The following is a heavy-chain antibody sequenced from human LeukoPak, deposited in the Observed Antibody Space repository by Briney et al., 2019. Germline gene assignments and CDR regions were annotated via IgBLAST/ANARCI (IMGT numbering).Heavy chain of an antibody. CDR2: IYYSGST. J-gene: IGHJ6*03. CDR1: GGSISSGGYY. Sequence: SETLSLTCTVSGGSISSGGYYWSWIRQHPGKGLEWIGYIYYSGSTYYNPSLKSRVTISVDTSKYQFSLKLSSVTAADTAVYYCARSSTTYMDVWGKGTTVTVSS. CDR3: ARSSTTYMDV. V-gene: IGHV4-31*03. D-gene: IGHD2-2*01.